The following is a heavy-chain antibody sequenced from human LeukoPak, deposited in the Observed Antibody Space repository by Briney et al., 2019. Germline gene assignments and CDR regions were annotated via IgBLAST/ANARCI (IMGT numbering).Heavy chain of an antibody. V-gene: IGHV3-23*01. CDR2: ISDSGGRS. Sequence: PGGSLRLSCAVSGITLSNYGMSWVRQAPGKGLEWVAGISDSGGRSNYADSVKGRFTISRDNPKNTLYLQMNSLRAEDTAVYYCAKEREIVVVTEYYFDYWGQGTLVTVSS. D-gene: IGHD3-22*01. CDR1: GITLSNYG. CDR3: AKEREIVVVTEYYFDY. J-gene: IGHJ4*02.